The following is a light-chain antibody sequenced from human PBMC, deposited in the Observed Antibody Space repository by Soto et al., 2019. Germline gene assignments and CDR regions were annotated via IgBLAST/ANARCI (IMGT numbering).Light chain of an antibody. Sequence: QSALTQPASVSGSPGQSITISCSGTSSDVGGYNYVSWYQQHPGRAPKLMIYDVSYRPSGVSNRFSGSKSGNTASLTISGLQAEDEADYYCTSYTSSTIVVFGGGTKL. CDR1: SSDVGGYNY. J-gene: IGLJ2*01. CDR2: DVS. V-gene: IGLV2-14*01. CDR3: TSYTSSTIVV.